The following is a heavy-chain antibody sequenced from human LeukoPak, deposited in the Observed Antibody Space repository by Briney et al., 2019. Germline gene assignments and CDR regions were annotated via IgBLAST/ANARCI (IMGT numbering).Heavy chain of an antibody. J-gene: IGHJ5*02. CDR3: ATDFYDST. Sequence: GGSLRPSCAASGFTFSSYWMNWVRQAPGKGLEWVGRIRSSSDGGTIDYAAPVKGRFTLSRDDSKTTLYLQMNSLQTEDTAVYYCATDFYDSTWGQGTLVTVSS. CDR1: GFTFSSYW. V-gene: IGHV3-15*07. D-gene: IGHD3-22*01. CDR2: IRSSSDGGTI.